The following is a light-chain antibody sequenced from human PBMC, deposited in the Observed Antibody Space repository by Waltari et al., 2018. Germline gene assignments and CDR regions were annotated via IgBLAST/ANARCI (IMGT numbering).Light chain of an antibody. CDR3: QQYYTTPLT. J-gene: IGKJ4*01. CDR2: WAS. Sequence: DIVMTQFPDSLAVSLGERATINRKSSQGVSYTASNKHYLAWYPQKPGQPPKLIIYWASNREAGVPDRFSGSGSGTDFTLTISRLQPEDVAGYYCQQYYTTPLTCGGGTKVEI. CDR1: QGVSYTASNKHY. V-gene: IGKV4-1*01.